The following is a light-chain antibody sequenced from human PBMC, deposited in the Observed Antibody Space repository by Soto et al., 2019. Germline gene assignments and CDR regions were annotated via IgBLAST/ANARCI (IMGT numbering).Light chain of an antibody. V-gene: IGKV1-5*03. CDR2: KAS. CDR3: QQYNGLYT. CDR1: QTISIW. J-gene: IGKJ2*01. Sequence: DIPMTQSPSTLSASVGDRVTITCRASQTISIWLAWYQQKPGKAPNLLIYKASSLESGVPSRFSGSGSGTEFTLTITSLQPDDFATYYCQQYNGLYTFGQGTKLEIK.